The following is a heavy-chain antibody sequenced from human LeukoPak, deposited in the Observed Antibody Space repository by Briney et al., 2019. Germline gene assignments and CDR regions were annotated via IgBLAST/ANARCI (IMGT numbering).Heavy chain of an antibody. Sequence: PSGTLSLTCTVSSGPIFSSNWWSWVRQPPGKGLEWIGQIFHSGTTTYSPSLKSRVTISMDKSKNQFFLNLTSVTAADTAVYYCARSPTIRVTEDYWGQGTLVTVSS. D-gene: IGHD3-16*01. J-gene: IGHJ4*02. V-gene: IGHV4-4*02. CDR3: ARSPTIRVTEDY. CDR2: IFHSGTT. CDR1: SGPIFSSNW.